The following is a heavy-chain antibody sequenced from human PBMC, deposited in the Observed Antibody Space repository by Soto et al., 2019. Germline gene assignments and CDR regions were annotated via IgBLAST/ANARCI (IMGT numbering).Heavy chain of an antibody. V-gene: IGHV4-61*08. Sequence: QVQLQESGPGLVKPSETLSLTCSDSGGSVSSGGYYWSWIRQPPGKGLEWIGCIYYSGSTDYNPSLKSRVTMSLDKSKNQFSLKLNSVTAADTAVYFCARAGSYRSFDYWGQGTLVTVSS. CDR3: ARAGSYRSFDY. CDR1: GGSVSSGGYY. CDR2: IYYSGST. J-gene: IGHJ4*02. D-gene: IGHD3-10*01.